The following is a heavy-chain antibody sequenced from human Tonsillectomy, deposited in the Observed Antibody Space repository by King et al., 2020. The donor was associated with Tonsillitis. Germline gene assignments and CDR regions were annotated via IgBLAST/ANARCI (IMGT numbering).Heavy chain of an antibody. D-gene: IGHD3-10*01. J-gene: IGHJ5*02. V-gene: IGHV4-4*02. CDR3: ARNDGDSYWEYWFDP. CDR1: GGSITNNNY. Sequence: VQLQESGPVLVKPSGTLSLTCALSGGSITNNNYWTWVRQPPGKGLEWIGEIYHHSETTSYNPSLKSRVTISLDKSKNEFSLKVNSVTAADTAVYYCARNDGDSYWEYWFDPWGQGTLV. CDR2: IYHHSETT.